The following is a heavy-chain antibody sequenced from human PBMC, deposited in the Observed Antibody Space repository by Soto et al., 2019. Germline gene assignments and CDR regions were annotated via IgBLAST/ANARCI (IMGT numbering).Heavy chain of an antibody. V-gene: IGHV1-69*13. J-gene: IGHJ6*02. D-gene: IGHD3-10*01. CDR1: GGIFTASA. CDR2: VIPMFGTA. CDR3: AVGFKLDYYSLDV. Sequence: ASVKVSCKSSGGIFTASAISWVRQAPGQGPEWMGGVIPMFGTANYPQRLQGRVTINADESTNTAYMQLSSLRSEDTAVYFCAVGFKLDYYSLDVWGQGTTVTVSS.